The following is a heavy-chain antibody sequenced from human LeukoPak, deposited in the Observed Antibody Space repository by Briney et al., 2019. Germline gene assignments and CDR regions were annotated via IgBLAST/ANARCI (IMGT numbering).Heavy chain of an antibody. V-gene: IGHV1-69*04. CDR1: GGTFSSYA. Sequence: SVKVSCKASGGTFSSYAISWVRQAPGQGLEWMGRIIPILGIANYAQKFQGRVTITADKSTSTAYMELSSLRSEDTAVYYCARDARELLGPADYWGQGTLVTVSS. J-gene: IGHJ4*02. CDR2: IIPILGIA. CDR3: ARDARELLGPADY. D-gene: IGHD1-26*01.